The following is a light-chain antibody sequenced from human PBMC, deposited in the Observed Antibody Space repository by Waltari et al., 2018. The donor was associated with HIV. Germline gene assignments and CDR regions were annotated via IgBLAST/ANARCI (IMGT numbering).Light chain of an antibody. CDR3: QQYNNWPYT. Sequence: EIVMTQSPATLWLSPGETATLSCRTRQSIATNLAWYHQKRGQAPKLLIYDASTGAAGVPPRFSGSGSGTEFNLTIDSLQSDDFAIYYCQQYNNWPYTFARGSKVEVK. V-gene: IGKV3-15*01. J-gene: IGKJ2*01. CDR1: QSIATN. CDR2: DAS.